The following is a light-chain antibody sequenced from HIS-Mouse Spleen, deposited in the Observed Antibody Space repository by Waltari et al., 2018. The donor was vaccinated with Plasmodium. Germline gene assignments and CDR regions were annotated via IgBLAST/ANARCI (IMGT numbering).Light chain of an antibody. CDR3: QQYGSSPYT. CDR2: GAS. J-gene: IGKJ2*01. V-gene: IGKV3-20*01. CDR1: QSVSSSY. Sequence: EIVLTQSPGTLSLSPGARDTLPCRARQSVSSSYLAWYQQKPGQAPRLLIYGASSRATGIPDRFSGSGSGTDFTLTISRLEPEDFAVYYCQQYGSSPYTFGQGTKLEIK.